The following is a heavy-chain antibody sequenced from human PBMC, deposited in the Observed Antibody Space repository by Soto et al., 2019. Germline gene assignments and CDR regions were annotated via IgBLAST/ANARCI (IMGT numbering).Heavy chain of an antibody. D-gene: IGHD3-16*02. V-gene: IGHV1-18*01. CDR2: ISSYTGNT. CDR3: ALVIITFGGVIAQGGMDV. Sequence: QVQLVQSGAEVKKPGAAVKVSCKASGYTFTSYGISWVLQAPGQGLEWMGWISSYTGNTTYEQKLQGRVTMTTETSTSTAYMALRSLRSDYTAVYVCALVIITFGGVIAQGGMDVGGQGTTVTVSS. CDR1: GYTFTSYG. J-gene: IGHJ6*02.